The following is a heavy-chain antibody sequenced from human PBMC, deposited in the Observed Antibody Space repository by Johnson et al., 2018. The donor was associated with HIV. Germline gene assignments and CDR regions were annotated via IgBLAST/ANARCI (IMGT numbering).Heavy chain of an antibody. D-gene: IGHD5-12*01. CDR1: GFTFSSYA. CDR3: ASGDDDGF. CDR2: ISYDGRNK. J-gene: IGHJ3*01. V-gene: IGHV3-30*04. Sequence: QVQLVESGGGVVQPGRSLRLSCAASGFTFSSYAMHWVRQAPGKGLEWVAVISYDGRNKYYADSLKGRFTISRDNSRNTLYLQMNSLRAEDTAVYYCASGDDDGFWGQGTVVTVSS.